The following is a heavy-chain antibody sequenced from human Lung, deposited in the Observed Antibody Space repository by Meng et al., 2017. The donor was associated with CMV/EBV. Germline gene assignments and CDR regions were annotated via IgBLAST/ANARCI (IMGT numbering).Heavy chain of an antibody. D-gene: IGHD3-10*01. CDR2: ISTYNGNT. CDR3: ARDYYGMDG. J-gene: IGHJ6*02. V-gene: IGHV1-18*01. Sequence: ASXXVSCKASGYTFINHAFNWVRQAPGQGLEWMGWISTYNGNTNYAPKLQGRVSMTTYRSASTDFMEVRSPRSDDTAVYYCARDYYGMDGWGQGTTVTV. CDR1: GYTFINHA.